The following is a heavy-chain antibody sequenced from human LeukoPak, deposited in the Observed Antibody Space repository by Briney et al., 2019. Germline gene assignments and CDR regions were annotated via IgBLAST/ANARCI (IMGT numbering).Heavy chain of an antibody. CDR1: GFTFSTYW. J-gene: IGHJ4*02. CDR2: MKRDGSEI. D-gene: IGHD3-3*01. V-gene: IGHV3-7*01. Sequence: PGGSLRLSCSASGFTFSTYWMSWVRQAPGKGLEWVANMKRDGSEIYYVDSVRGRFTISRDNARNSLYLQMNSLRAEDTAVYYCARDRAWNYFDYWAREPWSPSPQ. CDR3: ARDRAWNYFDY.